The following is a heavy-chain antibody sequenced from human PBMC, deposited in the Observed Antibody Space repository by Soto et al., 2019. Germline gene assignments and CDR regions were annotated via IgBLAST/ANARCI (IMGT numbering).Heavy chain of an antibody. CDR3: AKQVTAARPFYYYGMDV. CDR2: ISGSGGST. V-gene: IGHV3-23*01. CDR1: GFTFSSYA. D-gene: IGHD6-6*01. Sequence: EVQLLESGGGLVQPGGSLRLSCAASGFTFSSYAMSWVRQAPGKGLEWVSAISGSGGSTYYADSVKGRFTISGDNSKNTLYLQMNSLRAEDTAVYYCAKQVTAARPFYYYGMDVWGQGTTVTVSS. J-gene: IGHJ6*02.